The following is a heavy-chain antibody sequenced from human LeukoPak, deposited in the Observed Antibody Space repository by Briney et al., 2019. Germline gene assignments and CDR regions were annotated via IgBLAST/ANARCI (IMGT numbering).Heavy chain of an antibody. D-gene: IGHD3-3*01. CDR2: IYTSGST. CDR3: ARHGYYDFWSGYFDY. J-gene: IGHJ4*03. CDR1: GGSISSYY. Sequence: SETLSLTCTVSGGSISSYYWSWIRRPPGKGLEWIGYIYTSGSTNYNPSLKSRVTISVDTSKNQFSLKLSSVTAADTAVYYCARHGYYDFWSGYFDYWGQGTTVTVSS. V-gene: IGHV4-4*09.